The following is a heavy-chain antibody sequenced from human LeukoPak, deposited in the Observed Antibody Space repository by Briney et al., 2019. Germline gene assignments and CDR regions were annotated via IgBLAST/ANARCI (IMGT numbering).Heavy chain of an antibody. CDR1: GFTFSNAW. CDR3: TKRPTYCGGDCYPN. J-gene: IGHJ4*02. Sequence: GGSLRLSCAASGFTFSNAWMSWVRQAPGKGLEWVGRIKSKTDGGTTDYAAPMKGRFTISRDDSKNTLYLQMNSLKTEDTAVYYCTKRPTYCGGDCYPNWGQGTLVTVSS. V-gene: IGHV3-15*01. D-gene: IGHD2-21*02. CDR2: IKSKTDGGTT.